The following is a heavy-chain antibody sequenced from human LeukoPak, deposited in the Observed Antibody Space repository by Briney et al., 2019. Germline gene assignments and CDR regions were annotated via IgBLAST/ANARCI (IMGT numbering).Heavy chain of an antibody. CDR1: GGSISSYY. CDR3: ARVENFVELPNWYFDL. V-gene: IGHV4-59*01. Sequence: SETLSLTCTVSGGSISSYYWSWIRQPPGKGLEWIGYIYYSGSTNYNPSLKSRVTISVDTSKNQFSLKLSSVTAADTAVYYCARVENFVELPNWYFDLWGRGTLVTVSS. J-gene: IGHJ2*01. D-gene: IGHD1-7*01. CDR2: IYYSGST.